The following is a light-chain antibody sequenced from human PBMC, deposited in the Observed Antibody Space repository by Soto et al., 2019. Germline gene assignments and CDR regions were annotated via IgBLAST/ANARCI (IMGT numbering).Light chain of an antibody. CDR2: AAS. V-gene: IGKV3-20*01. CDR3: HHYDSSPPYT. CDR1: RSVASSY. J-gene: IGKJ2*01. Sequence: EIVLTQSPATLSLSQGARATLPSRASRSVASSYLAWDQHKPGQAPRLPIYAASSRATGIPDRFIGSGSGTDFTLTISRLEPDDSAVYDCHHYDSSPPYTFGQGTKVDIK.